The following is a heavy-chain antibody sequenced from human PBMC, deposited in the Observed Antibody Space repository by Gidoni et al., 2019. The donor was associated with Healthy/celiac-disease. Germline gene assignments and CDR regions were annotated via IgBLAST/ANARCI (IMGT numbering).Heavy chain of an antibody. J-gene: IGHJ4*02. CDR3: TTLNYDSSGYYSDY. CDR2: IKSKTDGGTT. V-gene: IGHV3-15*01. Sequence: EVQLVESGGGLVKPGGSLRLSCAASGFTFSNAWMSWVRQAPGKGLEWVGRIKSKTDGGTTDYAAPVKGRFTISRDDSKNTLYLQMNSLKTEDTAVYYCTTLNYDSSGYYSDYWGQGTLVTVSS. D-gene: IGHD3-22*01. CDR1: GFTFSNAW.